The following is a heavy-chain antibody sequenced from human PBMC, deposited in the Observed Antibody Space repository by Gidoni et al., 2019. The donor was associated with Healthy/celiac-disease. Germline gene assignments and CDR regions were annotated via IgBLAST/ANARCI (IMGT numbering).Heavy chain of an antibody. D-gene: IGHD6-13*01. V-gene: IGHV3-7*04. Sequence: EVQLVESGGGLVQPGGSLRPPGAASGFTLSSYWMMWVRQAPGQGLEGVANIKQDGSEKYYVDSVKGRLTISRENAKNSLYLQMNSLRAEDTAVYYCARVATPGYSSSWYPDYWGQGTLVTVSS. CDR1: GFTLSSYW. J-gene: IGHJ4*02. CDR2: IKQDGSEK. CDR3: ARVATPGYSSSWYPDY.